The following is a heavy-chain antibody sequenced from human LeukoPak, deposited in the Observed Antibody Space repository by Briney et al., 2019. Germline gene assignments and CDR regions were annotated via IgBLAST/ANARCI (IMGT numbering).Heavy chain of an antibody. CDR2: MNPNSGNT. Sequence: GASVKVSCKASGYTFTSYDINWVRQATGQGLEWMGWMNPNSGNTGYAQEFQGRVTMTRNTSISTAYMELSSLRSEDTAVYYCARAPDYSGSYLDYWGQGTLVTVSS. CDR3: ARAPDYSGSYLDY. D-gene: IGHD1-26*01. J-gene: IGHJ4*02. CDR1: GYTFTSYD. V-gene: IGHV1-8*01.